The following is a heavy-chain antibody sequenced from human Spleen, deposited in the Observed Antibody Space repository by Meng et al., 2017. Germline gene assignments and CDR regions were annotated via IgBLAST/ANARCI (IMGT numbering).Heavy chain of an antibody. CDR3: ASYYLGCY. V-gene: IGHV1-18*01. D-gene: IGHD1-26*01. J-gene: IGHJ4*02. CDR1: HYTFTGYG. Sequence: QVQVVQSGAEVKRPGASVKVSCKASHYTFTGYGVSWFRQAPGQGLEWMAWLGAHDGDTSHAPRFQGRVTVTRDTSISTAYMELSRLRSDDTAIYYCASYYLGCYWGQGTLVTVSS. CDR2: LGAHDGDT.